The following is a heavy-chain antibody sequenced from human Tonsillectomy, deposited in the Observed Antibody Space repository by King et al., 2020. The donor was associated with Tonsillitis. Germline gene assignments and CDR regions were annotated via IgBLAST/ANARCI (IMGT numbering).Heavy chain of an antibody. D-gene: IGHD3-22*01. J-gene: IGHJ5*02. V-gene: IGHV4-61*01. CDR1: GGSVSSGSYY. Sequence: QLQESGPGLVKPSETLSLTCTVSGGSVSSGSYYWSWIRQPPGKGPEWIGYIYYSGSTNYNPSLKSRVTISVDTSKNQFSLKLSSVTAADTAVYYCASWYYDSGGLGWFDPWGQGPLVTVPS. CDR3: ASWYYDSGGLGWFDP. CDR2: IYYSGST.